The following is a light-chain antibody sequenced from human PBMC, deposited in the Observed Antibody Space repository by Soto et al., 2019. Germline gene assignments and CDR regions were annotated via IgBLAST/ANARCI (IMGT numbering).Light chain of an antibody. CDR1: QRVSSN. J-gene: IGKJ2*01. CDR2: GAS. V-gene: IGKV3-15*01. Sequence: EIVMTQSPAPLSVSPGERATLSCRASQRVSSNLAWYQQKPGQAPRLLIYGASTRATGIPARFSGSGSGIEFTLTISSLQSEDFAVYYCQQYNNWPPVYTFGQGTKLEIK. CDR3: QQYNNWPPVYT.